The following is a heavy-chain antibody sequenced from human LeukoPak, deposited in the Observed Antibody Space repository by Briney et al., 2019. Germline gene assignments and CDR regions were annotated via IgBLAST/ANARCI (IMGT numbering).Heavy chain of an antibody. CDR2: ISWNSGSI. Sequence: SGGSLRLSCAASGFTFDDYAMHWVRQAPGKGLEWVSGISWNSGSIGYADSVKGRFTISRDNAKNSLYLQMNSLRAEDTALYYXXXXMKWRGYCSGGSCYGDAFDIWGQGTMVTVSS. V-gene: IGHV3-9*01. CDR3: XXXMKWRGYCSGGSCYGDAFDI. CDR1: GFTFDDYA. J-gene: IGHJ3*02. D-gene: IGHD2-15*01.